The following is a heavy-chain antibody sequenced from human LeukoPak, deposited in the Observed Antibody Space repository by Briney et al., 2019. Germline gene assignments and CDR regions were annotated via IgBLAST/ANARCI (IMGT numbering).Heavy chain of an antibody. V-gene: IGHV3-30*04. J-gene: IGHJ4*02. CDR1: GFTFSSYA. CDR2: ISYDGSNK. Sequence: PGRSLRLSCAASGFTFSSYAMHWVRQAPGKGLEWVAVISYDGSNKYYADSVKGRFTISRDNSKNTLYLQMNSLRAEDTAVYYCARDRNYYDSSGYFRYWGQGTLVTVFS. D-gene: IGHD3-22*01. CDR3: ARDRNYYDSSGYFRY.